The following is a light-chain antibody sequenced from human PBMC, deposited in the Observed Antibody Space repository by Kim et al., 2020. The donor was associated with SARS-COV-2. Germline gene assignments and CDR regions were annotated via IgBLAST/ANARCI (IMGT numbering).Light chain of an antibody. CDR3: QHYHKWPGIT. Sequence: EIVMTQSPATLSVSPGEIATLSCRASQSVGIKLAWYQQKPGQAPRLLIYDASTRETGIPGRFSGSGSGTEFTLTIGSLQSEDFALYYCQHYHKWPGITFGQGTRLEIK. CDR2: DAS. J-gene: IGKJ5*01. CDR1: QSVGIK. V-gene: IGKV3-15*01.